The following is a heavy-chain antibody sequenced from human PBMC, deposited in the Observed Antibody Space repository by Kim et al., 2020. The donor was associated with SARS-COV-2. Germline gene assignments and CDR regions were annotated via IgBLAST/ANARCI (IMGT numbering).Heavy chain of an antibody. CDR2: K. J-gene: IGHJ4*02. CDR3: AKSWGATTTRD. V-gene: IGHV3-30*02. D-gene: IGHD5-12*01. Sequence: KSYTDSVKGRFTISRDNSKNTLYLQMSSLRAEDTAVYYCAKSWGATTTRDWGQGTLVTVSS.